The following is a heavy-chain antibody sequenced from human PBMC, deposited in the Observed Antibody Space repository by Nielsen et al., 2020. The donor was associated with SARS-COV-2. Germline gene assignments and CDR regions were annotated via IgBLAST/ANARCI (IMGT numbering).Heavy chain of an antibody. J-gene: IGHJ4*02. Sequence: GESLKISCAGSGFTFSSYYLNWVRQAPGKGLMWVSRINTDGSRTAYADSVKGRFTISRDNARDTLYLQMNRLSAEDTAVYYCVRVRDDGHYYDTGPFDYWGQGALVTVSS. V-gene: IGHV3-74*01. CDR2: INTDGSRT. D-gene: IGHD3-22*01. CDR3: VRVRDDGHYYDTGPFDY. CDR1: GFTFSSYY.